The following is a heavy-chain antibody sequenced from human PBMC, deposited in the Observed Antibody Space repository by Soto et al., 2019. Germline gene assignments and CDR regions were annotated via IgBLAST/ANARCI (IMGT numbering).Heavy chain of an antibody. CDR1: GFTFTRYS. Sequence: EVQLVESGGGLVKPGGSLRLSCAASGFTFTRYSMNWVRQAPGKGLESISSISSTTNYIYYGDSMKGRFTISRDNAKNSLYLEMNSLRAEETAVYYCARESEDLTSNFDYWGQGTLVTVSS. J-gene: IGHJ4*02. CDR3: ARESEDLTSNFDY. V-gene: IGHV3-21*06. CDR2: ISSTTNYI.